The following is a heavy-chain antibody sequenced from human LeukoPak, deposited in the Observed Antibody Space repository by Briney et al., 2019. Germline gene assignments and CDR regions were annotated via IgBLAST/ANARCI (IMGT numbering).Heavy chain of an antibody. CDR3: ARQTSHGSGSFFYYYYYMDV. CDR1: GYTFTSYD. J-gene: IGHJ6*03. V-gene: IGHV1-8*01. CDR2: MNPNSGNT. Sequence: ASVKVSCKASGYTFTSYDINWVRQATGQGLKWMGWMNPNSGNTGYAQKFQGRVTMTRNTSISTAYMELSSLRSEDTAVYYCARQTSHGSGSFFYYYYYMDVWGKGTTVTVSS. D-gene: IGHD3-10*01.